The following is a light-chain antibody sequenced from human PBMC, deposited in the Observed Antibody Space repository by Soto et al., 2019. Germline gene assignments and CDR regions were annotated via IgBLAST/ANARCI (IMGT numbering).Light chain of an antibody. J-gene: IGKJ4*01. CDR1: QGISSY. CDR2: GAS. CDR3: QQLNSYPFT. Sequence: IQLTQSPSSLSASVGDRVTITCRASQGISSYLAWYQQKPGKAPNLLIYGASTLQSGVPSRFSGSGSGTDFTLTISSLQPEDFASYYCQQLNSYPFTFGRGTKVEI. V-gene: IGKV1-9*01.